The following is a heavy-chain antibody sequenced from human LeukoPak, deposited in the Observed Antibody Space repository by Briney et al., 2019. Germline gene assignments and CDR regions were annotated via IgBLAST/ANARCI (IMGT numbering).Heavy chain of an antibody. CDR3: ARRVAARHFDYWGHDAFDI. CDR1: GGSISSGSYY. CDR2: IYTSGST. D-gene: IGHD3-9*01. Sequence: ASQTLSLTCTVSGGSISSGSYYWSWIRQPAGKGLEWIGRIYTSGSTNYNPSLKSRVTISVDTSKNQFSLKLSSVTAADTAVYYCARRVAARHFDYWGHDAFDIWGQGTMVTVSS. V-gene: IGHV4-61*02. J-gene: IGHJ3*02.